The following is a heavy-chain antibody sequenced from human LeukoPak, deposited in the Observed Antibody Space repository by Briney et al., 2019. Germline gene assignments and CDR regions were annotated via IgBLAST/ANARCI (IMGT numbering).Heavy chain of an antibody. CDR3: ARGARVQECAFDI. Sequence: SETLSLTCTLSGGSISTYFWSWIWQRPGEGVEWGWYIYYSGSTNYTPSLKSRVTISLDTSKNQFSLKLSSVTAEDTAVYYCARGARVQECAFDIWGQGTMVTVSS. J-gene: IGHJ3*02. V-gene: IGHV4-59*01. CDR1: GGSISTYF. CDR2: IYYSGST.